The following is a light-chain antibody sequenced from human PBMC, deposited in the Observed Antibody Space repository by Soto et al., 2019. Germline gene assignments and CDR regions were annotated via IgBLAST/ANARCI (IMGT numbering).Light chain of an antibody. CDR1: QSVSSN. V-gene: IGKV3-15*01. CDR3: QQYGSSPGT. Sequence: EIVMTHAPATLSVSPCERATLSFRASQSVSSNLAWYQQKPGQAPRLLIYGASTRATGIPARFSGSGSGTDFTLTISRLEPEDFAVYYCQQYGSSPGTFGQGTKVDIK. J-gene: IGKJ1*01. CDR2: GAS.